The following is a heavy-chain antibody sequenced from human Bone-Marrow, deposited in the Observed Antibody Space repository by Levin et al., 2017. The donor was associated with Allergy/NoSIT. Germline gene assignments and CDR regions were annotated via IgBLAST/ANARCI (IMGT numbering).Heavy chain of an antibody. Sequence: SGPTLVKPTQTLTLTCTFSGFSLSTSGMCVSWIRQPPGKALEWLARIDWDDDKYYSTSLKTRLTISKDTSKNQVVLTVTNMDPVDTATYYCARIPRLGYTYGYDYGMDVWGQGTTVTVSS. J-gene: IGHJ6*02. CDR1: GFSLSTSGMC. CDR3: ARIPRLGYTYGYDYGMDV. CDR2: IDWDDDK. D-gene: IGHD5-18*01. V-gene: IGHV2-70*11.